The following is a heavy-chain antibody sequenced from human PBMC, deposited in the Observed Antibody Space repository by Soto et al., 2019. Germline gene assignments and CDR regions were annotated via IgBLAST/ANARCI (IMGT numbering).Heavy chain of an antibody. J-gene: IGHJ4*02. CDR2: ISSSSSTI. D-gene: IGHD3-10*01. Sequence: PGGSLRLSCAASGFTFSSYSMNWVRQAPGKGLEWVSYISSSSSTIYYADSVKGRFTISRDNAKNSLYLQMNSLRDEDTAVYYCARVPLWFGFYYFDYWGQGTLVTVSS. CDR1: GFTFSSYS. V-gene: IGHV3-48*02. CDR3: ARVPLWFGFYYFDY.